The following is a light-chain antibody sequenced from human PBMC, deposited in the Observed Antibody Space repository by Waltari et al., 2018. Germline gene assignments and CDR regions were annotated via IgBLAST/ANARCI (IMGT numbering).Light chain of an antibody. CDR2: EAV. CDR3: CSYTGSSTSYG. J-gene: IGLJ1*01. V-gene: IGLV2-23*01. Sequence: QSALTQPASVSGSPGQSITISCTGASADLASYTLVSWYQHHPAKAPKLMIYEAVKRPSGVSNRFSGAKSGTTASLIISGLQADDEADYYCCSYTGSSTSYGCGSGTKVTVL. CDR1: SADLASYTL.